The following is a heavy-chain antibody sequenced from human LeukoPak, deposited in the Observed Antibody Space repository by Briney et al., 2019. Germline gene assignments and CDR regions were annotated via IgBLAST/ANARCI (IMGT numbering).Heavy chain of an antibody. V-gene: IGHV4-59*08. J-gene: IGHJ6*02. CDR1: GFTFSSYS. CDR2: IYYSGST. CDR3: ARLSGGYYYYGLDV. D-gene: IGHD3-10*01. Sequence: PGGSLRLSCAASGFTFSSYSMNWIRQPPGKGLEWIGYIYYSGSTNYNPSLQSRVTISVDTSKNHFSLNLSSVTAADTAVYYCARLSGGYYYYGLDVWGQGTTVTVSS.